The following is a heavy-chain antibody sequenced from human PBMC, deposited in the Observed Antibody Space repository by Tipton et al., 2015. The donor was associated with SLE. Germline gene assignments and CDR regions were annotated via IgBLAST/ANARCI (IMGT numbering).Heavy chain of an antibody. CDR1: GFTVSSSS. J-gene: IGHJ4*02. V-gene: IGHV3-53*05. CDR2: IHFGGTT. D-gene: IGHD1-1*01. Sequence: SLRLSCAASGFTVSSSSMSWVRQAPGKGLEWVSVIHFGGTTFYVDSVKGRFTISRDISKNTLYLQMNNLGTEDTAVYYCAILDTTPSSFWGQGTLVTVSS. CDR3: AILDTTPSSF.